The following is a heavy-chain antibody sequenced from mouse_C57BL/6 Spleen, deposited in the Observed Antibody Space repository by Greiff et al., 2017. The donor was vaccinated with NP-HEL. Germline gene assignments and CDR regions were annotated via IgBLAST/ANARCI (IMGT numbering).Heavy chain of an antibody. Sequence: EVHLVESGEGLVKPGGSLKLSCAASGFTFSSYAMSWVRQTPEKRLEWVAYISSGGDYIYYADTVKGRFTISRDNARNTLYLQMSSLKSEDTAMYYCTRAYGSRDAMDYWGQGTSVTVAS. CDR1: GFTFSSYA. J-gene: IGHJ4*01. CDR3: TRAYGSRDAMDY. V-gene: IGHV5-9-1*02. CDR2: ISSGGDYI. D-gene: IGHD1-1*01.